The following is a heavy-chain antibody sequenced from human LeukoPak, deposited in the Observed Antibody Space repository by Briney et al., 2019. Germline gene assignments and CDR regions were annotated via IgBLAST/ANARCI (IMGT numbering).Heavy chain of an antibody. V-gene: IGHV1-69*05. CDR2: IIPIFGTA. D-gene: IGHD2-15*01. CDR3: AIEPRYCSGGSCYDY. CDR1: GYTFTSYD. Sequence: GASVKVSCKASGYTFTSYDINWVRQAPGQGLEWMGGIIPIFGTANYAQKFQGRVTITTDESTSTAYMELSSLRSEDTAVYYCAIEPRYCSGGSCYDYWGQGTLVTVSS. J-gene: IGHJ4*02.